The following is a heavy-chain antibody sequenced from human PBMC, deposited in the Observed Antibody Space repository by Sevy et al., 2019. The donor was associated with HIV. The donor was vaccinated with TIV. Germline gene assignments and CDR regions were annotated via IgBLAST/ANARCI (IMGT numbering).Heavy chain of an antibody. J-gene: IGHJ4*02. V-gene: IGHV4-34*01. D-gene: IGHD2-15*01. CDR1: GGSFRDYY. CDR3: ARTVVVVAATLDS. CDR2: INHSGNT. Sequence: SETLSLTCAVYGGSFRDYYWGWIRQPPGKGLEWIGEINHSGNTNYNPSLKSRVTISVDTSKNQFSLKLTSVTAADTAVDYCARTVVVVAATLDSWGQGTLVTVSS.